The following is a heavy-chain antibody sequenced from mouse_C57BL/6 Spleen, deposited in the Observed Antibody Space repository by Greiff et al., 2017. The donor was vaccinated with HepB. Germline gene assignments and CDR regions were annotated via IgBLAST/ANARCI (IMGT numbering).Heavy chain of an antibody. J-gene: IGHJ2*01. CDR1: GYAFSSSW. CDR3: ARSEGNYIDD. V-gene: IGHV1-82*01. Sequence: QVQLQQSGPELVKPGASVKISCKASGYAFSSSWMNWVKQRPGQGLEWIGRIYPGDGDTNYNGKFKGKATLTADKSSSTAYMQLSSLTSEDSAVYVCARSEGNYIDDWGQGTTLTVYS. CDR2: IYPGDGDT.